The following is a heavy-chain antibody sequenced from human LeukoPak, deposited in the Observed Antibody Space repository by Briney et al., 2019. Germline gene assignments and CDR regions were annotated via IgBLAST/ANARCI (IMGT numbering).Heavy chain of an antibody. J-gene: IGHJ4*02. CDR1: GFTFDDYG. CDR3: VRDTSSYFDF. V-gene: IGHV3-74*01. Sequence: AGGSLRLSCAASGFTFDDYGMSWVRQTPGKGLVWVSRINRDGANTNYADSMKGRFTISRDNAKNTLYLEMNSLRAEDTALYYCVRDTSSYFDFWGQGTLVTVSS. CDR2: INRDGANT.